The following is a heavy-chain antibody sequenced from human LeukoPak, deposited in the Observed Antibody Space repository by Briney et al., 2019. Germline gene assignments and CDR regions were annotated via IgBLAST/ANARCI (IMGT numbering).Heavy chain of an antibody. CDR1: GFTFSSYW. D-gene: IGHD3-22*01. J-gene: IGHJ4*02. V-gene: IGHV3-7*01. CDR3: ARVLVVITEDY. CDR2: IKQDGSEK. Sequence: GGALRLSCAASGFTFSSYWMSWVRQAPGKGLEWVANIKQDGSEKYYVDSVKGRFTISRDNAKNSLYLQMNSLRAEDTAVYYCARVLVVITEDYCGQGTLVTVSS.